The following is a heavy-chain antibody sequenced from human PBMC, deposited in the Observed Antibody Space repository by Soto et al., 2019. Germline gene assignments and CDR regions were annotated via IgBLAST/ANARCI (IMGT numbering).Heavy chain of an antibody. V-gene: IGHV4-39*01. CDR3: ARPYSYGSYYYYGMDV. J-gene: IGHJ6*02. Sequence: SQTLSLTCTVSGGSISSSSYYWGWIRQPPGKGLEWIGSIFYSGSTYYNPSLKSRVTISVDTSKNQFSLKLTSVTAADTAVYYCARPYSYGSYYYYGMDVWGQGTTVTVSS. D-gene: IGHD5-18*01. CDR1: GGSISSSSYY. CDR2: IFYSGST.